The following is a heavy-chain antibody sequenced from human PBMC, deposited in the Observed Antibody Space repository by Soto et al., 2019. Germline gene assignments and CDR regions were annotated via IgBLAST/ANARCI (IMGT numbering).Heavy chain of an antibody. CDR2: ITGSADKT. D-gene: IGHD2-2*01. Sequence: EVQLLESGGDLVQPGGSLRLSCAASGFSLSNYAMTWVRQAPGKGLEWVSGITGSADKTYYADSVKGRFIISRDNSKNTPYLQMNSLRAEDTALYYCARDCSSSSCSVWHYWGQGTLVTVSS. CDR3: ARDCSSSSCSVWHY. CDR1: GFSLSNYA. V-gene: IGHV3-23*01. J-gene: IGHJ4*02.